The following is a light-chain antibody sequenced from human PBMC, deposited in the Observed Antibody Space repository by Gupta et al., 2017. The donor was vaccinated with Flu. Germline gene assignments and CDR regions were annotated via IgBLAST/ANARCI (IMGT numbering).Light chain of an antibody. J-gene: IGKJ4*01. CDR1: RSLLDSNGYNY. V-gene: IGKV2-28*01. CDR3: RQSLEAPVT. CDR2: VGS. Sequence: IVMTQSPLSLAVTPGEPASISCTSSRSLLDSNGYNYLNWYQQKPGQSPHLVIYVGSNRAPGVPGRFSGSGSGTDFTLKISRVEPEDVGIYYCRQSLEAPVTFGGGTQVEI.